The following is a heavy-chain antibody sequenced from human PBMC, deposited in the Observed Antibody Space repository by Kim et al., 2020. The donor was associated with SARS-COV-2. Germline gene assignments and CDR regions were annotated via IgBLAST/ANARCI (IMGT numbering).Heavy chain of an antibody. Sequence: SETLSLTCTVSGGSISSSSYYWGWIRQPPGKGLEWIGSIYYSGSTYYNPSLKSRVTISVDTSKNQFSLKLSSVTAADTAVYYCARRTPSGWYFVYWGQG. CDR3: ARRTPSGWYFVY. CDR1: GGSISSSSYY. D-gene: IGHD6-19*01. V-gene: IGHV4-39*01. J-gene: IGHJ4*02. CDR2: IYYSGST.